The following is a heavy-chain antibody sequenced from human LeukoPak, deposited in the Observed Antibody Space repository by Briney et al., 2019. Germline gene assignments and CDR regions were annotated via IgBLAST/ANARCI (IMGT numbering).Heavy chain of an antibody. CDR3: TRERVTTVGYNWFDP. V-gene: IGHV4-4*07. CDR1: GGSISSYY. Sequence: SETLSLTCSVSGGSISSYYWSWIRQPAGKGLEWIGRIYTSGSTNYNPSLKSRVTISVDTSKNQFSLKLSSVTAADTAVYYCTRERVTTVGYNWFDPWGQGTLVTVSS. CDR2: IYTSGST. D-gene: IGHD4-17*01. J-gene: IGHJ5*02.